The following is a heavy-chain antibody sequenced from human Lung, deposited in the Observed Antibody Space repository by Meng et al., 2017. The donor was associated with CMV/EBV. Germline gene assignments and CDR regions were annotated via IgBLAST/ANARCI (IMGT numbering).Heavy chain of an antibody. V-gene: IGHV1-2*02. J-gene: IGHJ3*02. Sequence: ASVKVSCKASGYSFTGYYMHWVRQAPGQGLEWMGWIIPNSGGANYAQKFQGRATMTRDPSISTAYMELSSLGSDDTAIYYCARVYCSGGTCYDAFDIWGQGXMVTVSS. CDR3: ARVYCSGGTCYDAFDI. CDR2: IIPNSGGA. CDR1: GYSFTGYY. D-gene: IGHD2-15*01.